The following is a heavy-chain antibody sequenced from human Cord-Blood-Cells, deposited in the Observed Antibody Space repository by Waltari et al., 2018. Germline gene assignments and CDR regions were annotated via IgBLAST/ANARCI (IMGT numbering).Heavy chain of an antibody. D-gene: IGHD1-26*01. Sequence: QVQLVQSGAEVKKPGSSVKVSCKASGGTFSSYAIRRVRQAPGQGLEWMGGIIPIFGTANYAQKFQGRVTITADESTSTAYMELSSLRSEDTAVYYCAREVGALVRFAFDIWGQGTMVTVSS. J-gene: IGHJ3*02. CDR3: AREVGALVRFAFDI. CDR2: IIPIFGTA. V-gene: IGHV1-69*01. CDR1: GGTFSSYA.